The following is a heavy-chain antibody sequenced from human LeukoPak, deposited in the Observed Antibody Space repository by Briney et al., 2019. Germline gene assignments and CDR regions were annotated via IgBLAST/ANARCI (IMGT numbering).Heavy chain of an antibody. D-gene: IGHD4-23*01. J-gene: IGHJ4*02. Sequence: QSWGSLRLSCAASGFTFSSYAMSWVRQAPGKGLEWVSAISGSGGSTYYADSVKGRFTISRDNSKNTLYLQMNSLRAEDTAVYYCAKDFKSTVVTTLDYWGQGTLVTVSS. CDR1: GFTFSSYA. CDR3: AKDFKSTVVTTLDY. CDR2: ISGSGGST. V-gene: IGHV3-23*01.